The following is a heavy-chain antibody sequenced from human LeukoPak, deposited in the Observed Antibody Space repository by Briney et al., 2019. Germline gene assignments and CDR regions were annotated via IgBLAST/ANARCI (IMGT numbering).Heavy chain of an antibody. V-gene: IGHV4-61*02. J-gene: IGHJ4*02. CDR1: GGSISSGSYY. D-gene: IGHD6-19*01. CDR3: ARAVAGTAPFDY. CDR2: IYTSGST. Sequence: SETLSLTCAVSGGSISSGSYYWSWIRQPAGKGLEWIGRIYTSGSTNYNPSLKSRVTISVDTSKNQFSLKLGSVTAADTAVYYCARAVAGTAPFDYWGQGTLVTVSS.